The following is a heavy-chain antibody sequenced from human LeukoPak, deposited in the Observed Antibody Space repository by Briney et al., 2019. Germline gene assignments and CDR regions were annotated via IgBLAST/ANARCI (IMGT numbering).Heavy chain of an antibody. J-gene: IGHJ4*02. CDR1: GFSFSSYA. D-gene: IGHD5-18*01. V-gene: IGHV3-23*01. CDR3: AKDRKRGDTAMVLFWLYFDY. Sequence: QTGGSLRLSCAASGFSFSSYAMSWVRQAPGKGLEWVSGISGSGGSTYYADSVKGRITISRDNSKNTLYLQMNSLRAEDTAVYYCAKDRKRGDTAMVLFWLYFDYWGRGTLVTVSS. CDR2: ISGSGGST.